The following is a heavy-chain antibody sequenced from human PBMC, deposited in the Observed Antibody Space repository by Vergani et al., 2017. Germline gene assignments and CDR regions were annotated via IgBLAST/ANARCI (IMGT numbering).Heavy chain of an antibody. J-gene: IGHJ4*02. Sequence: VQLQESGPGLVRPSETLSLTCTVSAYSISSGFFWGWIRQPPGKGLEWIGSMDYSGSTSYNPSLESRISISFETPKNQFSLRLTSVTAADTAVYYCASKRGACRAAYCHSYDFWGPGTLVGVSS. D-gene: IGHD2-15*01. CDR3: ASKRGACRAAYCHSYDF. CDR1: AYSISSGFF. CDR2: MDYSGST. V-gene: IGHV4-38-2*02.